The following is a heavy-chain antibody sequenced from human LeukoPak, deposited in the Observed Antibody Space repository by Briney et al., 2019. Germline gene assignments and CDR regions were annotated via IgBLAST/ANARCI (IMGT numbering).Heavy chain of an antibody. V-gene: IGHV3-21*01. J-gene: IGHJ4*02. CDR2: IISSSSYI. Sequence: GGSLRLSCAASRFTFSTYSMNGVRQAPGKGREWVSSIISSSSYIYYADSVKGRFTISRDNAKNSLYLQMNSLRAEDTAVYYCARDPQYCSGGSCYSFDYWGQGTLVTVSS. D-gene: IGHD2-15*01. CDR3: ARDPQYCSGGSCYSFDY. CDR1: RFTFSTYS.